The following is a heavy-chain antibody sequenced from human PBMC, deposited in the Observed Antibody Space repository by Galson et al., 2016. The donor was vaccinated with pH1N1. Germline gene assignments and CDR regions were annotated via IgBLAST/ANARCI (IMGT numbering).Heavy chain of an antibody. CDR2: IYHSGST. V-gene: IGHV4-38-2*01. J-gene: IGHJ3*02. Sequence: SETLSLTCAVTGYSISSGYYWGWIRQPPGKGLEWIGSIYHSGSTYYNPSLKSRVTISADTSTNQVSLKLRSVTAADTAVYYCATYRGSVVDAFETWGQGTMVTVSS. CDR3: ATYRGSVVDAFET. D-gene: IGHD4-23*01. CDR1: GYSISSGYY.